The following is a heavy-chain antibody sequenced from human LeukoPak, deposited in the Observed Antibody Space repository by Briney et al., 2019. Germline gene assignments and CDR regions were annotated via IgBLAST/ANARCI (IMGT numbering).Heavy chain of an antibody. V-gene: IGHV4-39*07. CDR3: ARESTVTTQWSSFTRYYFDY. CDR1: GGSISSSSYY. D-gene: IGHD4-17*01. J-gene: IGHJ4*02. CDR2: IYYSGST. Sequence: SETLSLTCTVSGGSISSSSYYWGWIRQPPGKGLEWIGSIYYSGSTYYNPSLKSRVTISVDTSKNQFSLKPSSVTAADTAVYYCARESTVTTQWSSFTRYYFDYWGQGTLVTVSS.